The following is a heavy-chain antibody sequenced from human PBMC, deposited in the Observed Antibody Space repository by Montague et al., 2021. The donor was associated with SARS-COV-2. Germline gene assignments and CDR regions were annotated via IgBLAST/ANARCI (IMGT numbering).Heavy chain of an antibody. J-gene: IGHJ4*02. D-gene: IGHD3-10*01. V-gene: IGHV3-11*01. CDR2: ISSSGTSI. Sequence: SLRLSCAASGFTFSDYYMSWIRQAPGKGLEWISYISSSGTSISYADSVKGRVTIPRDNAKKFLYLQMNSLRVGDTAVYYCASPPGIRGREYWGQGILVTVSS. CDR3: ASPPGIRGREY. CDR1: GFTFSDYY.